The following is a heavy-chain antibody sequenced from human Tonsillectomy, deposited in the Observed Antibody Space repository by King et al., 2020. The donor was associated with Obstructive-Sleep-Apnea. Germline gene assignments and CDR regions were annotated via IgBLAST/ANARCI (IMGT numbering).Heavy chain of an antibody. V-gene: IGHV3-23*04. CDR3: AKVATYGILTGDYYYGMDV. J-gene: IGHJ6*02. D-gene: IGHD3-9*01. Sequence: VQLVESGGGLVQPGGSLRLSCAASGFTFSSYAMSCVRQAPGKGLEWVSAISGSGGSTYYADSVKGRFTISRDNSKNTLYLQMNSLRAEDTAVYYLAKVATYGILTGDYYYGMDVWGQGTTVTVSS. CDR1: GFTFSSYA. CDR2: ISGSGGST.